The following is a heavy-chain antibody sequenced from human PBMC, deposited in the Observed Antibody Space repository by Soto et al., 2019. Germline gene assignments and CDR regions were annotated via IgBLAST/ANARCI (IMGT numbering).Heavy chain of an antibody. CDR1: GLTFSSFG. Sequence: PGGSLRLSCAASGLTFSSFGMNWVRQAPGKGLEWVSVISDSGDTTFHADSVKGRFTISRDNSKNILYLQMDSLRAEDTAVYYCAKAARTTTLYNFDFWGQGTLVTVSS. CDR2: ISDSGDTT. D-gene: IGHD1-1*01. J-gene: IGHJ4*02. CDR3: AKAARTTTLYNFDF. V-gene: IGHV3-23*01.